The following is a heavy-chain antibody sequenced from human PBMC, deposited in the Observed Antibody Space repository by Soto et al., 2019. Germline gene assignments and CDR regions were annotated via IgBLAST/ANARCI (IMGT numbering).Heavy chain of an antibody. Sequence: ASVKVSCKVSGYTLTELSMHWVRQAPGKGLEWMGGFDPEDGETIYAQKFQGRVTMAEDTSTDTAYMELSSLRSEDTAVYYCAATMILVVITGAFDIWGQGTMVTVSS. CDR3: AATMILVVITGAFDI. D-gene: IGHD3-22*01. J-gene: IGHJ3*02. V-gene: IGHV1-24*01. CDR2: FDPEDGET. CDR1: GYTLTELS.